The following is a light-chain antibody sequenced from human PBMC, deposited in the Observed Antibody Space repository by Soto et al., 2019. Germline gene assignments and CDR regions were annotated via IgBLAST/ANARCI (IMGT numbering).Light chain of an antibody. Sequence: DIVMTQSPLSLPVTPGEPASISCRSRQSLLHSNGYNYLDWYLQKPGQSPQLLIDAGSNRPSGGPARFGGGRSAADYTLNISRVAADDVGTYYCMQPVQTPRTFGPGTKVEIK. V-gene: IGKV2-28*01. CDR3: MQPVQTPRT. CDR1: QSLLHSNGYNY. J-gene: IGKJ2*01. CDR2: AGS.